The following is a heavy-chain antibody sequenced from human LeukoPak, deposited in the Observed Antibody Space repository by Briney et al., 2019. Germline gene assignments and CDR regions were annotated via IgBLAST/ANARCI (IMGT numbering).Heavy chain of an antibody. CDR3: ARPVSSSLWSGYPYYFDY. J-gene: IGHJ4*02. V-gene: IGHV5-51*01. CDR2: IYPGDSDT. CDR1: GYSFTSYW. D-gene: IGHD3-3*01. Sequence: GESLKISCKGSGYSFTSYWIGWVRQMPGKGLEWMGIIYPGDSDTRYSPPFQGQVTISADKSISTAYLQWSSLKASDTAMYYCARPVSSSLWSGYPYYFDYWGQGTLVTVSS.